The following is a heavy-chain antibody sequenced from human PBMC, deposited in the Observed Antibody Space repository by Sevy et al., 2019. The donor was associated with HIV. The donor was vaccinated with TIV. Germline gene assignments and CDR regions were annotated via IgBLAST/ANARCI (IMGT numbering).Heavy chain of an antibody. CDR1: GFTFSSYG. J-gene: IGHJ4*02. D-gene: IGHD3-10*01. CDR3: AKGREAYYYGSGNYCLDY. CDR2: ISYDRSNK. Sequence: GGSLRLSCAASGFTFSSYGMHWVRQAPGKGLEWVAVISYDRSNKYYADSVKGRFTISRDNSKNTLYLQMNSLRAEDTAVYYCAKGREAYYYGSGNYCLDYWGQGTLVTVSS. V-gene: IGHV3-30*18.